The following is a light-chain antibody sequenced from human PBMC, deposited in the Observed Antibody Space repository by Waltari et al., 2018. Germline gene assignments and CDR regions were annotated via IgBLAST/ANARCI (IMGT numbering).Light chain of an antibody. Sequence: ENVLTQSPGTLSLSPGERATLSCRASQGVGKYLAWYQQRPGQAPRLLLYHASIRATGIPDRFSGSGFWTDFSLTISRLEPEDFAVYYCQKYDFLPATFGQGTTVEIK. V-gene: IGKV3-20*01. CDR1: QGVGKY. CDR3: QKYDFLPAT. J-gene: IGKJ1*01. CDR2: HAS.